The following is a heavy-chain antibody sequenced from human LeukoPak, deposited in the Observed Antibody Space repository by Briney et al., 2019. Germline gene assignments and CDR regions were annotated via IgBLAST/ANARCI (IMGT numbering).Heavy chain of an antibody. CDR1: DGSISSSSYY. Sequence: SETLSLTCTVSDGSISSSSYYWGWIRQPPGKGLEWIGRIYTSGSTNYNPSLKSRVTMSVDTSKNQFSLKLSSVTAADTAVYYCARDSYYDFWSGPRMDVWGKGTTVTVSS. V-gene: IGHV4-39*07. J-gene: IGHJ6*04. CDR2: IYTSGST. D-gene: IGHD3-3*01. CDR3: ARDSYYDFWSGPRMDV.